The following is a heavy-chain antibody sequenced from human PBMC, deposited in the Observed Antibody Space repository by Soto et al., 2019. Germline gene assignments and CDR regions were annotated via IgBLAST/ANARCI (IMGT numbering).Heavy chain of an antibody. J-gene: IGHJ4*02. CDR1: GFTFSSYG. CDR2: IWYDGSNK. V-gene: IGHV3-33*01. Sequence: QVQLVESGGGVVQPGRSLRLSCAASGFTFSSYGMHWVRQAPGKGLEWVAVIWYDGSNKYYADSVKGRFTISRDNSKNTLYVQMNSLRAEDTAVYYCARDQSDGSWYVFDYWGQGTLVTVSS. CDR3: ARDQSDGSWYVFDY. D-gene: IGHD6-13*01.